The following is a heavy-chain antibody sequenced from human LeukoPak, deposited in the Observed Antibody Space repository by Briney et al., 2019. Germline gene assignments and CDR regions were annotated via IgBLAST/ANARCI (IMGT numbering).Heavy chain of an antibody. V-gene: IGHV4-4*02. Sequence: SETLSLTCAVSGGSISSSNWWSWVRQPPGNGLEWIGEMSHSGSTNYSPSLKNRVTISVDKSKNQFSRRLSPVTAADTAVYYCAARTPAPHWGQGTLVTVSS. CDR1: GGSISSSNW. J-gene: IGHJ4*02. CDR3: AARTPAPH. CDR2: MSHSGST. D-gene: IGHD2-2*01.